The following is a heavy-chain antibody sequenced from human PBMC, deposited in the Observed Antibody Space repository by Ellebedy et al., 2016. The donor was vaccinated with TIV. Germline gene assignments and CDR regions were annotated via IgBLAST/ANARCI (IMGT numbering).Heavy chain of an antibody. CDR2: ISYDGSIK. V-gene: IGHV3-30*18. CDR1: GITFSSYG. J-gene: IGHJ4*02. CDR3: AKDLTFGGGSPQDWDY. D-gene: IGHD3-16*01. Sequence: PGGSLRLSCAASGITFSSYGTHWVRQAPGKGLEWVAAISYDGSIKFYADSVKGRFTIPRDNSRRTLYLQMNRMRAEDTAVYYCAKDLTFGGGSPQDWDYWGQGTLVTVSS.